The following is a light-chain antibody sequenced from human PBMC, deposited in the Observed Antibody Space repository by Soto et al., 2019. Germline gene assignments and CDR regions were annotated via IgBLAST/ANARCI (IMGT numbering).Light chain of an antibody. J-gene: IGLJ2*01. CDR2: DVN. CDR3: CSYVGTPL. Sequence: QSALNQPPSVSGSPGQSVTISCTGTSGDVDPYNYVSWYQQHPGRAPKLVIYDVNMRPSGVPDRFSGSKSGDTSSLTISGLQAEDEADYYCCSYVGTPLVGGGTKLTVL. V-gene: IGLV2-11*01. CDR1: SGDVDPYNY.